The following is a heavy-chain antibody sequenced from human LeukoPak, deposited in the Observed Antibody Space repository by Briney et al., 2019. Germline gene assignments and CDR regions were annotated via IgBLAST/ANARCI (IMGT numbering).Heavy chain of an antibody. D-gene: IGHD1-14*01. CDR1: GGTFSNYA. CDR3: ARDSSEIRSLIVH. J-gene: IGHJ1*01. CDR2: ITPLFGTA. Sequence: ASVKVSCKASGGTFSNYAINWVRQAPGQGLEWMGGITPLFGTAKYAQKFQGRVTIIADESTSTAYMELSSLRSEDTAVYYCARDSSEIRSLIVHWGQGTLVTV. V-gene: IGHV1-69*13.